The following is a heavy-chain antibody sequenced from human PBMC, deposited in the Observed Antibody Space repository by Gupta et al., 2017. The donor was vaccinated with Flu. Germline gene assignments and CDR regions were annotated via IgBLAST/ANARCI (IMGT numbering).Heavy chain of an antibody. Sequence: QVQLQQWGAGLLKPSETLSLTCAVSGGSFRGYYWSWIRQSPGRGLDWIGEISHTGSTSYNPSLKSRVTISVDTSRNYFSLKLNSVTAADTAVYYCASQGMRYYDDSGYDRAYYYNGLDVWGQGTTVTVSS. CDR3: ASQGMRYYDDSGYDRAYYYNGLDV. D-gene: IGHD3-22*01. CDR1: GGSFRGYY. V-gene: IGHV4-34*01. J-gene: IGHJ6*02. CDR2: ISHTGST.